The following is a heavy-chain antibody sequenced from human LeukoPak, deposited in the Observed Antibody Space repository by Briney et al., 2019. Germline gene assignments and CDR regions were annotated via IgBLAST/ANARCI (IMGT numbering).Heavy chain of an antibody. D-gene: IGHD1-7*01. V-gene: IGHV4-38-2*01. CDR3: ARARELQYYFDY. CDR1: GYSISSGYY. Sequence: PSETLSLTCAVSGYSISSGYYWGWIRQPPGKGLEWIGSIYHSGSTYYNPSLKSRVTISVDTSKNQFSLKLSSVTAADTAVYYCARARELQYYFDYWGQGTLVTVSS. CDR2: IYHSGST. J-gene: IGHJ4*02.